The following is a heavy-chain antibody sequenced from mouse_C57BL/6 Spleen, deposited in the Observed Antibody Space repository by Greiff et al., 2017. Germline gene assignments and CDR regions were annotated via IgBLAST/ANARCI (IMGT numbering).Heavy chain of an antibody. CDR2: IDPSDSST. D-gene: IGHD1-1*01. V-gene: IGHV1-50*01. CDR3: ARRPSITTVVAQDFDY. CDR1: GYTFTSYW. J-gene: IGHJ2*01. Sequence: QVQLQQPGAELVKPGASVKLSCTASGYTFTSYWMQWVQQRPGQGLAWIAYIDPSDSSTNYTQTFKGQATLSVDTSSSTADMQISSLTSEGSAVYDCARRPSITTVVAQDFDYWGQGTTLTVSS.